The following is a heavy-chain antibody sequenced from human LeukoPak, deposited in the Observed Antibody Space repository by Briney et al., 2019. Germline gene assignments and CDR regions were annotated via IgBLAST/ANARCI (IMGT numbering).Heavy chain of an antibody. Sequence: SVTVSCKASGGTFSSYAISWVRQAPGQGLEWMGGIIPIFGTANYAQKFQGRVTITADKSTSTAYMELSSLRSEDTAVYYCASDPYSSGWHDYWGQGTLVTASA. D-gene: IGHD6-19*01. V-gene: IGHV1-69*06. CDR3: ASDPYSSGWHDY. J-gene: IGHJ4*02. CDR2: IIPIFGTA. CDR1: GGTFSSYA.